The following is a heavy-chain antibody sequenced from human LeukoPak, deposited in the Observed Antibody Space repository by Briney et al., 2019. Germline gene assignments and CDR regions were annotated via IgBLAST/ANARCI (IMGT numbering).Heavy chain of an antibody. V-gene: IGHV4-59*01. CDR3: ASQSDYGDYRHNNWFDP. CDR2: IYYSGST. CDR1: GRSISSYY. Sequence: SETLSLTCTVTGRSISSYYWSWIRQPPGKGLEWIGYIYYSGSTNYNPSLKSRVTISVDTSKNQFSLKLSSVTAADTAVYYCASQSDYGDYRHNNWFDPWGQGTLVTVSS. J-gene: IGHJ5*02. D-gene: IGHD4-17*01.